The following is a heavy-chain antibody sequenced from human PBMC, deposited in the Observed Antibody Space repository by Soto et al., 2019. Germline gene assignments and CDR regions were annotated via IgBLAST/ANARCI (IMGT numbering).Heavy chain of an antibody. CDR2: ISGNDGKT. CDR3: ARDFYPLAYYFDY. Sequence: ASVKVSCKASGYRFTSHGISWVRQAPGQGLEWMGWISGNDGKTKYARKFQGRVTMTTDTSTSTAYMEMKSLRHDDTAVYYCARDFYPLAYYFDYWGQGTLVTVSS. CDR1: GYRFTSHG. V-gene: IGHV1-18*01. J-gene: IGHJ4*02.